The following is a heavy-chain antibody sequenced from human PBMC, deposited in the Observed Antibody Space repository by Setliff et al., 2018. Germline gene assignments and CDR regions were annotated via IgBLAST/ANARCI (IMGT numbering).Heavy chain of an antibody. CDR1: GFTFSRYA. CDR3: ARKLPTYYYDSSGYGGAFDI. Sequence: PGGSLRLSCAASGFTFSRYAMNWVRQTPGKGLEWVSYISASSANIQYADSVRGRFTVSRDNARNSLYLQMNSLRGDDAAVYYCARKLPTYYYDSSGYGGAFDIWRQGTMVTVSS. D-gene: IGHD3-22*01. CDR2: ISASSANI. V-gene: IGHV3-48*01. J-gene: IGHJ3*02.